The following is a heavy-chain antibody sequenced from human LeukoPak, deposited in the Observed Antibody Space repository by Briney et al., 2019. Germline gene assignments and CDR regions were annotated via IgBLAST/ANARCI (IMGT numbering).Heavy chain of an antibody. CDR1: GFTFSSYE. V-gene: IGHV3-48*03. D-gene: IGHD4-17*01. J-gene: IGHJ5*02. Sequence: GGSLRLSCAASGFTFSSYEMNWVRQAPGKGLEWVSYISSSGSTIYYADSVKGRFTISRDNARNSLYLQMNSLRAEDTSVYYCARDTNGDGWFDPWGQGTLVTVSS. CDR3: ARDTNGDGWFDP. CDR2: ISSSGSTI.